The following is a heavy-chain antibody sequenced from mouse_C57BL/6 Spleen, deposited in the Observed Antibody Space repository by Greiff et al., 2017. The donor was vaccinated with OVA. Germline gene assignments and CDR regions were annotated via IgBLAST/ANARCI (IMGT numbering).Heavy chain of an antibody. CDR3: AREEANWGFFDY. V-gene: IGHV1-80*01. CDR1: GYAFSSYW. D-gene: IGHD4-1*01. J-gene: IGHJ2*01. Sequence: QVQLQQSGAELVKPGASVKISCKASGYAFSSYWMNWVKQRPGKGLEWIGQIYPGDGDTNYNGQFKGKATLTADKSSSTAYMQLSSLTSEDAAVYFGAREEANWGFFDYWGQGTTLTVSA. CDR2: IYPGDGDT.